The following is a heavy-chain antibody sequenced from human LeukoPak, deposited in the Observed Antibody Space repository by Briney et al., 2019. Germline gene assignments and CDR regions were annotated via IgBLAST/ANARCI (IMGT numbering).Heavy chain of an antibody. CDR3: ARHSMYDSSGYYKRETAFDI. Sequence: PSETLSLTCTVSGGSISSYYWSWIRQPPGKGLEWIGYIYYSGSTNYNPSLKSRVTISVDTSKNQFSLKLSSVTAADTAVYYCARHSMYDSSGYYKRETAFDIWGQGTMVTVSS. CDR1: GGSISSYY. CDR2: IYYSGST. J-gene: IGHJ3*02. D-gene: IGHD3-22*01. V-gene: IGHV4-59*08.